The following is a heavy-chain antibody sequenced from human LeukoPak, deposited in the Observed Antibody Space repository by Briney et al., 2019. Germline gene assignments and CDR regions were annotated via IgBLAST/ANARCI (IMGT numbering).Heavy chain of an antibody. CDR1: GFTFSSHG. D-gene: IGHD3-22*01. CDR2: ISPNGVIT. Sequence: GGSLRLSCAASGFTFSSHGMNWVRQAPGKGLEWVSGISPNGVITYYAGSVKGRFTISRDNSKGTVYLQMNSLRAGDTAVYYCAKGSKLVVITRDHYMAVWGKGTTVT. J-gene: IGHJ6*03. V-gene: IGHV3-23*01. CDR3: AKGSKLVVITRDHYMAV.